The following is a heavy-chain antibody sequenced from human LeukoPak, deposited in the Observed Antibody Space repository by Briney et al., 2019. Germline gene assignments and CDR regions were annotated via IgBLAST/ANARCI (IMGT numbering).Heavy chain of an antibody. CDR3: AKGDIPNY. D-gene: IGHD2-15*01. CDR2: ISYDGSNK. V-gene: IGHV3-30*18. Sequence: GGSLRLSCAASGFTFSSYGMHWVRQAPGKGLEWVAVISYDGSNKYYADSVKGRFTISRDNSKNTLYLQMDSLRAEDTAVYYCAKGDIPNYWGRGTLVTVSS. CDR1: GFTFSSYG. J-gene: IGHJ4*02.